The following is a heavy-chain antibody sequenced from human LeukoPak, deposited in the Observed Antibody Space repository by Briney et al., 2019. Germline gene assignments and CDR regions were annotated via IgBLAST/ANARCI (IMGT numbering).Heavy chain of an antibody. CDR1: GGSVSRGGYY. V-gene: IGHV4-31*03. CDR2: TSYSEGT. J-gene: IGHJ4*02. CDR3: ATADWESFYFDS. D-gene: IGHD1-26*01. Sequence: SETLSLTCTVSGGSVSRGGYYWNWIRHHPGKGLEWIGSTSYSEGTYYNPSLMSRITISVDRSQNQFSLKMRDVTAADTAVYFCATADWESFYFDSWGQGALVAVSS.